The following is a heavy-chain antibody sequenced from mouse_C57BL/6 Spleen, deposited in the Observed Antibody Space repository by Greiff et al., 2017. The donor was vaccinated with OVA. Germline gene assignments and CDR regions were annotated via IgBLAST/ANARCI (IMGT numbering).Heavy chain of an antibody. V-gene: IGHV1-26*01. CDR3: ARLGLFYYFDY. Sequence: EVQLQQSGPELVKPGASVKISCKASGYTFTDYYMNWVKQSHGKSLEWIGDINPNNGGTSYNQKFKGKATLTVDKSSSTAYMELRSLTSEDSAVYYCARLGLFYYFDYWGQGTTLTVSS. J-gene: IGHJ2*01. CDR2: INPNNGGT. CDR1: GYTFTDYY.